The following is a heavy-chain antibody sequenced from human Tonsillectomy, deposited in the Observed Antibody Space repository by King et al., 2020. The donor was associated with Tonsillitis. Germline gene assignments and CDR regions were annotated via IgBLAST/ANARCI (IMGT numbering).Heavy chain of an antibody. CDR3: ATLSGRW. Sequence: QLVQSGAEVKTPGASVKVSCKAPGNVLTAYYIHWVRQAPGQGLECMGRITPNTGATTSAQKFQGRVNMTRDTSISTAYMELRRLRLDDTAVYYCATLSGRWWGQGTLVTVSS. V-gene: IGHV1-2*06. D-gene: IGHD7-27*01. CDR1: GNVLTAYY. J-gene: IGHJ4*02. CDR2: ITPNTGAT.